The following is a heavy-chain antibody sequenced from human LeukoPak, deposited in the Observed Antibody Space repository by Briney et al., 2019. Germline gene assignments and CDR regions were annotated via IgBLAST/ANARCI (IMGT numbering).Heavy chain of an antibody. CDR1: GYTFSGLY. D-gene: IGHD3-22*01. CDR3: AREYSSSDVWFDP. V-gene: IGHV1-2*02. J-gene: IGHJ5*02. CDR2: INPNSGRT. Sequence: ASVKVSCKASGYTFSGLYLHWVRQAPGQGLEWMGWINPNSGRTNYAQKFQGRVTMTRDTSISTAYMELSRLGSDDTAVYYCAREYSSSDVWFDPWGQGTLVTVSS.